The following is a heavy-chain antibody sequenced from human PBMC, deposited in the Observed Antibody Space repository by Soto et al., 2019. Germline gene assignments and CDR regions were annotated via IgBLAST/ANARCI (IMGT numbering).Heavy chain of an antibody. Sequence: PGESLKISCHGSGYSFTYFWISLVLQMPGKGLEWMGRIDPGDSNTIYSPSFQGHVTISVDKSSSTSYLQWGSLKASDTAIYYCAKQGGYYYYGMDAWGQGTTVTVSS. CDR1: GYSFTYFW. CDR2: IDPGDSNT. CDR3: AKQGGYYYYGMDA. V-gene: IGHV5-10-1*01. D-gene: IGHD3-16*01. J-gene: IGHJ6*02.